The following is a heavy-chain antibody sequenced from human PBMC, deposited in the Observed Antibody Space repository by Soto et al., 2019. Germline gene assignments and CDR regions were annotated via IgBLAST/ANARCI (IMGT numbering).Heavy chain of an antibody. J-gene: IGHJ6*02. V-gene: IGHV5-10-1*01. CDR2: IDPSDSYT. D-gene: IGHD2-2*01. Sequence: GESLKISCKGSGYSFTSYWISWVRQMPGKGLEWMGRIDPSDSYTNYSPSSQGHVTISADKSIGTAYLQWSSLKASDTAMYYCARGYCSSTSCYVVYYGMDVWGQGTTVTVSS. CDR3: ARGYCSSTSCYVVYYGMDV. CDR1: GYSFTSYW.